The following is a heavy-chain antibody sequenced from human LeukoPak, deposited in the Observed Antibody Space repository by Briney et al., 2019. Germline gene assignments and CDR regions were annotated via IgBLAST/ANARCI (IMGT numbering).Heavy chain of an antibody. CDR3: ASLRYDSSGYYEGDAFDI. CDR2: INGDGSTT. V-gene: IGHV3-74*01. D-gene: IGHD3-22*01. J-gene: IGHJ3*02. CDR1: GFTFSSYW. Sequence: GGSLRLSCAASGFTFSSYWMHWFRQGPGKGLVWVSRINGDGSTTHYADSVKGRFTISRDNSKNTLYLQMNSLRAEDTAVYYCASLRYDSSGYYEGDAFDIWGQGTMVTVSS.